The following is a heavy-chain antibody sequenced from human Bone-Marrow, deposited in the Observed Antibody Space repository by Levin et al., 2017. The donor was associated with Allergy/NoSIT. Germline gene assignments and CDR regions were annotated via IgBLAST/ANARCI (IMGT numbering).Heavy chain of an antibody. CDR3: AREAAGSTYKMDV. CDR1: GASVSSNSVV. D-gene: IGHD6-25*01. V-gene: IGHV6-1*01. CDR2: THYNSKWEY. Sequence: ASETLSLTCDISGASVSSNSVVWNWLRQSASRGLEWLGRTHYNSKWEYYYAESVKSRISINPDTSKNQFSLHLRSVTPEDSAVYYCAREAAGSTYKMDVWGKGTTVTVSS. J-gene: IGHJ6*04.